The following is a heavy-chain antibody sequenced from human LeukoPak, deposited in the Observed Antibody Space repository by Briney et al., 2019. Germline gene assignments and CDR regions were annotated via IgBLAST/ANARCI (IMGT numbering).Heavy chain of an antibody. CDR1: GFTFTNYA. CDR3: VRVSGFCTNGVCPSFDP. J-gene: IGHJ5*02. CDR2: VSYDGTDT. D-gene: IGHD2-8*01. V-gene: IGHV3-30*09. Sequence: GGSLRLSCGASGFTFTNYAMNWVRQAPGKGLEWVATVSYDGTDTSYADSVKGRFAIFRDNSKNTLYLQMNSLRTEDTAVYYCVRVSGFCTNGVCPSFDPWGQGTLVTVSS.